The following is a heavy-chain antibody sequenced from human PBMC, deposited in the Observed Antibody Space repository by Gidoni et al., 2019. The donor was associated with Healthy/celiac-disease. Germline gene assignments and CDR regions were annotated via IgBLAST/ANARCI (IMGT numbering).Heavy chain of an antibody. CDR3: ARGHGAAGYFDY. D-gene: IGHD6-13*01. J-gene: IGHJ4*02. CDR2: INHSGST. Sequence: QVQLQQWGAGLLTPSETLSLTCAVYGGSVSGYYWSWIRQPPGKGLEWIGEINHSGSTNYNPSLKSRVAISVDTSKNQFSLKLSSVTAADTAVYYCARGHGAAGYFDYWGQGTLVTVSS. CDR1: GGSVSGYY. V-gene: IGHV4-34*01.